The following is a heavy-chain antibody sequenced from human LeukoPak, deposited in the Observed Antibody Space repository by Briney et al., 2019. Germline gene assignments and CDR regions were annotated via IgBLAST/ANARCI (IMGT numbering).Heavy chain of an antibody. CDR3: RGDKGPSYLSSFDD. CDR2: IYSGGST. CDR1: GFTVSSDY. D-gene: IGHD2-2*01. Sequence: GGSLTLSCAPSGFTVSSDYVSWVRQAPGRGLEWVSLIYSGGSTYYADSVRGGFTISRENSRNTLYRQMNSLCAAATPVYYWRGDKGPSYLSSFDDWGQGTLVTVSS. V-gene: IGHV3-53*05. J-gene: IGHJ4*02.